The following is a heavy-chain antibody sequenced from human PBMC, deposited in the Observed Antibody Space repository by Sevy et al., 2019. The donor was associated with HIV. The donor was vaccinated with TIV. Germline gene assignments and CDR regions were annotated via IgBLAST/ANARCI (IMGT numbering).Heavy chain of an antibody. D-gene: IGHD3-22*01. CDR2: FDPEDGET. J-gene: IGHJ4*02. CDR3: ATDSVLLKGRYYDSSGYYLHY. Sequence: ASVKVSCKVSGYIFTELSMHWVRQAPGKGLEWMGGFDPEDGETIYAQKFQGRVTMTEDTSTDTAYMALSSLRSEDTAVYYCATDSVLLKGRYYDSSGYYLHYWGQGTLVTVSS. CDR1: GYIFTELS. V-gene: IGHV1-24*01.